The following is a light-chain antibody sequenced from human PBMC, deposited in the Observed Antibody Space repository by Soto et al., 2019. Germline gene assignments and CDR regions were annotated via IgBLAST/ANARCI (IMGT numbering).Light chain of an antibody. CDR2: AAS. J-gene: IGKJ4*01. CDR3: QQHSDWPLT. Sequence: DIQMTQSPSSLSASVGDRVIITCRTSQSISNYLNWYQHKPGKAPKVLISAASNLQSGVPSRFSGSGSGTDFTLTISSLEPDDFTVYYCQQHSDWPLTFGGGTKV. V-gene: IGKV1-39*01. CDR1: QSISNY.